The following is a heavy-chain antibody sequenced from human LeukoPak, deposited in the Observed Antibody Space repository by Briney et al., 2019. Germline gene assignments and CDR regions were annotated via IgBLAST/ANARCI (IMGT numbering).Heavy chain of an antibody. CDR3: ANKMYRSSSQIDF. CDR2: ISGGGGST. Sequence: GGSLRLSCAASGFTLSSYVMSCVRQAPGKGLEWVSSISGGGGSTFSADSVQGRFKISRENSKNTLYLQMNSLRAEDTAVYYCANKMYRSSSQIDFWGQGSLVTVSS. D-gene: IGHD6-6*01. V-gene: IGHV3-23*01. CDR1: GFTLSSYV. J-gene: IGHJ4*02.